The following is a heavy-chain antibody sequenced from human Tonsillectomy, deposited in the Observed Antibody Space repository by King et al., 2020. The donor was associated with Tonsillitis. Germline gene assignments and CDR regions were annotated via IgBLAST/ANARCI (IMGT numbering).Heavy chain of an antibody. CDR3: ATMKRLLLSS. V-gene: IGHV5-10-1*03. D-gene: IGHD3-3*01. Sequence: VQLVESGAEVKKPGESLRISCKGTGYSFASYSISWVRHMPGKGLEWMGKIDPSDSYTNYSPSFQGHVTMLADESITTAYLQWSSLKASDTAMYYCATMKRLLLSSWGQGTLVTVSS. J-gene: IGHJ4*02. CDR2: IDPSDSYT. CDR1: GYSFASYS.